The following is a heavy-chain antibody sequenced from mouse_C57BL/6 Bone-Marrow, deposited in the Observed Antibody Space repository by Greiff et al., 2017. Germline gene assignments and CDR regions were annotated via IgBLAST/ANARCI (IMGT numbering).Heavy chain of an antibody. V-gene: IGHV1-81*01. Sequence: QVQLKQSGAELARPGASVKLSCKASGYTFTSYGISWVKQRTGQGLEWIGEIYPRSGNTYYNEKFKGKATLTADKSSSTAYMELRSLTSEDSAVYFCARSKRGTWFAYWGQGTLVTVSA. CDR3: ARSKRGTWFAY. CDR2: IYPRSGNT. CDR1: GYTFTSYG. J-gene: IGHJ3*01.